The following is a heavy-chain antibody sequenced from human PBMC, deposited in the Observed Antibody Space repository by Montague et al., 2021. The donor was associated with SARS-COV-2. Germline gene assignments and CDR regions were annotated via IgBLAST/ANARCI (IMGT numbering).Heavy chain of an antibody. J-gene: IGHJ4*02. CDR3: ARVSHWGDFFDS. V-gene: IGHV4-59*01. D-gene: IGHD7-27*01. CDR1: GGSIISSFY. Sequence: SETLSLTCIVSGGSIISSFYWSWIRQPPGKGLEWVGYIYYSGTTNYNSSLKSRVTISVDTSKNQFSLKLTSVTAADTAVYYCARVSHWGDFFDSWGQGGLVTVSS. CDR2: IYYSGTT.